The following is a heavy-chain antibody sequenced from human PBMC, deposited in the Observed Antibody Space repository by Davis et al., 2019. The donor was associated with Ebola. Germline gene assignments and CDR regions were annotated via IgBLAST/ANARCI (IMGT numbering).Heavy chain of an antibody. V-gene: IGHV4-61*09. J-gene: IGHJ6*03. CDR2: IYTSGST. CDR3: ARGLTYYYDSSGYEGAYYYYYYMDV. Sequence: PSETLSLTCTVSGGSISSGSYYWSWIRQPAGKGLEWIGHIYTSGSTNYNPSLKSRVTISVDTSKNQFSLKLSSVTAADTAVYYCARGLTYYYDSSGYEGAYYYYYYMDVWGKGTTVTVSS. CDR1: GGSISSGSYY. D-gene: IGHD3-22*01.